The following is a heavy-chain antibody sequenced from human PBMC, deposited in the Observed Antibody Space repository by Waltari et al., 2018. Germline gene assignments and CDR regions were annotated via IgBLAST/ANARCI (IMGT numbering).Heavy chain of an antibody. J-gene: IGHJ4*02. CDR3: VKGGYIISDY. CDR1: GFTFNSVS. CDR2: IASGSDYI. Sequence: EVQLVESGGGLVQPAGSLTLSCDASGFTFNSVSMTWVRQAPGKGLEWLSTIASGSDYIFYAVSVRGRFTISRDNARSTVNLRMNSLRTEDTAVYYCVKGGYIISDYWGQGIQVIVSS. V-gene: IGHV3-21*02. D-gene: IGHD3-22*01.